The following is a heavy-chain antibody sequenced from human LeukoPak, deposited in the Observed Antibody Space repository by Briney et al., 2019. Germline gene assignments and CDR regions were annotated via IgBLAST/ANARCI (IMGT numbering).Heavy chain of an antibody. Sequence: ASVKVSCKASGGTFSSYAISWVRQAPGQGLEWMGRIIPIFGIANYAQKFQGRVTITADKSTSTAYMELSSLRSEDTAAYYCARDRTDYSNLYYGMDVWGQGTTVTVSS. D-gene: IGHD4-11*01. CDR1: GGTFSSYA. CDR3: ARDRTDYSNLYYGMDV. J-gene: IGHJ6*02. CDR2: IIPIFGIA. V-gene: IGHV1-69*04.